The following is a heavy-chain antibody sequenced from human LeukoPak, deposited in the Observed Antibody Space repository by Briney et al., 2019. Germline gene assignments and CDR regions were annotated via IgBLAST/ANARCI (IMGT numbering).Heavy chain of an antibody. V-gene: IGHV3-21*01. CDR2: ISSSSTYI. CDR1: GFTFSIYS. CDR3: AREMVTTFAFDI. Sequence: SGGSLRLSCAASGFTFSIYSMNWVRQAPGKGLEWVSSISSSSTYIYYADSVKGRFTISRDNAKNSLYLQMNSLRAEDTAVYYCAREMVTTFAFDIWGQGTMVTVSS. D-gene: IGHD4-17*01. J-gene: IGHJ3*02.